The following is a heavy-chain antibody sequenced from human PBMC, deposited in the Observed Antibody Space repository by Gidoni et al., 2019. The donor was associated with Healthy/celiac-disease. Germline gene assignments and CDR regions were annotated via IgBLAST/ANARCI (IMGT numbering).Heavy chain of an antibody. V-gene: IGHV5-51*03. Sequence: EVQLVQSGAEVKKPGESLKISGKGSGYSFTSYWIGWGRQMPGKGLEWMGIIYPGDSDTRYSPSFQGQVTISADKSISTAYLQWSSLKASDTAMYYCARRSGLTIFGDTIIQGYWFDPWGQGTLVTVSS. CDR3: ARRSGLTIFGDTIIQGYWFDP. CDR2: IYPGDSDT. CDR1: GYSFTSYW. J-gene: IGHJ5*02. D-gene: IGHD3-3*01.